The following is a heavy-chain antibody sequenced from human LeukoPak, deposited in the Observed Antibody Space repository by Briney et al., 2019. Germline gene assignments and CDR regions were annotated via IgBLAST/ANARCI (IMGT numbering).Heavy chain of an antibody. Sequence: PGGSLRLSCAASGFTVSSNYMSWVRQAPGKGLEWVSLIYSGGSTYYADSAQGRVTISRDNSKNTLYPQMNSLRAEDTAIYYCAREPKCTFGPEDYWGQGTLVTVSS. CDR3: AREPKCTFGPEDY. V-gene: IGHV3-66*01. D-gene: IGHD3-3*02. CDR2: IYSGGST. CDR1: GFTVSSNY. J-gene: IGHJ4*02.